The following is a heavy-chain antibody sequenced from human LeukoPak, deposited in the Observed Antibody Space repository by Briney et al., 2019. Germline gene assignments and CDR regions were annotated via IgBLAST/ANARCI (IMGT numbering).Heavy chain of an antibody. CDR1: GGSISSYY. CDR3: ARSAHYYYDSANGVAFDV. V-gene: IGHV4-59*01. J-gene: IGHJ3*01. Sequence: SETLSLTCSVSGGSISSYYWSCIRQPPGKGLEWIGNIFYTGSTKYNPSLKSRATISVDTSKNQISLKLSSVTAADTAMYYCARSAHYYYDSANGVAFDVWGQGTMVTVSS. D-gene: IGHD3-22*01. CDR2: IFYTGST.